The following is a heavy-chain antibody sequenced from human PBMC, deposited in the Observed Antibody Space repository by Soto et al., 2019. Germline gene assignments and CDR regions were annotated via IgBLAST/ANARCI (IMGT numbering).Heavy chain of an antibody. V-gene: IGHV3-23*01. CDR2: ISGSGDST. Sequence: PGGSLRLSCAAFGFTCSSYAMSWVRQAPGKGLEWVSVISGSGDSTYYADSVRGRFTISRDNSKNTLYLQMNSLRAEDTAVYYCAKDRDGAAAGPTKFYGMDVWGQGTTVTVSS. J-gene: IGHJ6*02. CDR1: GFTCSSYA. CDR3: AKDRDGAAAGPTKFYGMDV. D-gene: IGHD6-13*01.